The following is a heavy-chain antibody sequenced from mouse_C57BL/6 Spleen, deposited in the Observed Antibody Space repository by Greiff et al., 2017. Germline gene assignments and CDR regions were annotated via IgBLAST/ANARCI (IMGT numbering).Heavy chain of an antibody. J-gene: IGHJ4*01. CDR2: ISDGGSYT. CDR1: GFTFSSYA. CDR3: ARVDYAMDY. Sequence: DVMLVESGGGLVKPGGSLKLSCAASGFTFSSYAMSWVRQTPEKRLEWVATISDGGSYTYYPDNVKGRFTISRDNAKNNLYLQMSHLKSEDTAMYYCARVDYAMDYWGQGTSVTVSS. V-gene: IGHV5-4*03.